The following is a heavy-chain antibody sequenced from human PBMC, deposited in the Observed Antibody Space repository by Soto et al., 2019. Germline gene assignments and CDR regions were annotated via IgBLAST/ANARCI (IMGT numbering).Heavy chain of an antibody. CDR3: ARGGKLGGDLDV. CDR2: IIPVLDLA. CDR1: GGTFNRET. D-gene: IGHD3-10*01. Sequence: QAQLVQSGAEVKKPGSSVKVSCEASGGTFNRETFSWVRQAPGQGLQWMGRIIPVLDLADYAQKFEGRVTITADTSTTTVYLDLSGLGSDDTAVYYCARGGKLGGDLDVWGKGTPVIVSS. V-gene: IGHV1-69*02. J-gene: IGHJ6*04.